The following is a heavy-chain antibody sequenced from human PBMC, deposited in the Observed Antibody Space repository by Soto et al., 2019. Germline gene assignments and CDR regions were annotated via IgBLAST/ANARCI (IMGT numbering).Heavy chain of an antibody. D-gene: IGHD2-21*02. CDR3: ARVAYCGGDCYPPYYYYYGLDV. J-gene: IGHJ6*02. V-gene: IGHV4-59*01. CDR2: IYYSGST. Sequence: SETLSLTCTVSGGSISSYYWGWIRQPPGKGLEWIGYIYYSGSTNYNPSLKSRVTISVDTSKNQFSLKLSSVTAADTAVYYCARVAYCGGDCYPPYYYYYGLDVWGQGTTVTVSS. CDR1: GGSISSYY.